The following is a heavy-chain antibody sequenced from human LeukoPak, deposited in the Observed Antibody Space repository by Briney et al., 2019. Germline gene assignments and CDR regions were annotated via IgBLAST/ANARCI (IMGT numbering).Heavy chain of an antibody. CDR2: INSDGSTI. CDR1: GFTFSSYG. J-gene: IGHJ4*02. Sequence: PGGSLRLSCAASGFTFSSYGMHWVRQAPGKGLEWVARINSDGSTINHADSVRGRFTISGDNAENTLYLQMSSLRAEDTAIYFCARAAYYRFDYWGQGTLVTVSS. D-gene: IGHD1-26*01. CDR3: ARAAYYRFDY. V-gene: IGHV3-74*01.